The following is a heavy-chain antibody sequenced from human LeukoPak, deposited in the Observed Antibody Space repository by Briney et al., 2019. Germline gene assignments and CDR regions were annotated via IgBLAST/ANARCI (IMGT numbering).Heavy chain of an antibody. J-gene: IGHJ4*02. D-gene: IGHD3-22*01. V-gene: IGHV3-48*03. CDR1: GFTFSSYG. Sequence: GGSLRLSCAVYGFTFSSYGMNWVRQAPGKGLEWVSFISSSGFTISYADSVKGRFTISRDNAKNSLYLQMYSLRAEDTAVYYCARAAYYYDSSGYCDYWGQGTLVTVSS. CDR2: ISSSGFTI. CDR3: ARAAYYYDSSGYCDY.